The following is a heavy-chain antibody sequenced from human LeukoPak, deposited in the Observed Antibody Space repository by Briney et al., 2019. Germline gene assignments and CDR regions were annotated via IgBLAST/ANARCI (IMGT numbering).Heavy chain of an antibody. V-gene: IGHV3-33*01. Sequence: QPGGSQRLSCAASGFTFSSYGMHWVRQAPGKGLEWVAVIWYDGSNKYYADSVKGRFTISRDNSKNTLYLQMNSLRAEDTAVYYCARGNIAVAALDYWGQGTLVTVSS. D-gene: IGHD6-19*01. CDR2: IWYDGSNK. CDR1: GFTFSSYG. CDR3: ARGNIAVAALDY. J-gene: IGHJ4*02.